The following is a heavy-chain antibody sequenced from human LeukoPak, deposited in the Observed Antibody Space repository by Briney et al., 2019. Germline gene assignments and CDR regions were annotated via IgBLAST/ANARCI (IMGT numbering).Heavy chain of an antibody. V-gene: IGHV1-46*01. J-gene: IGHJ6*03. CDR3: ASDRRPTNQGSYYGSGSYAYYMDV. CDR1: GYTFTSYY. D-gene: IGHD3-10*01. CDR2: INPSGGST. Sequence: GASVKVSCKASGYTFTSYYMHWVRQAPGQGLEWMGIINPSGGSTSYAQKFQGRVTMTRDTSTSTVYMEPSSLRSEDTAVYYCASDRRPTNQGSYYGSGSYAYYMDVWGKGTTVTVSS.